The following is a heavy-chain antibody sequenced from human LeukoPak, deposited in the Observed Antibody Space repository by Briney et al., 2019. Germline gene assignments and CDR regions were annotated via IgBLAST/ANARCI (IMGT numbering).Heavy chain of an antibody. D-gene: IGHD1-7*01. CDR1: GFTFSSYE. J-gene: IGHJ4*02. Sequence: GGSLRLSCAASGFTFSSYEMNWVRQAPGKGLEWISYISSSGSTIYYADSVKGRFTISRDNAKNSLYLQMNSLRAEDTAVYYCARGAKRENYPIDSWGQGTLVTVSS. V-gene: IGHV3-48*03. CDR2: ISSSGSTI. CDR3: ARGAKRENYPIDS.